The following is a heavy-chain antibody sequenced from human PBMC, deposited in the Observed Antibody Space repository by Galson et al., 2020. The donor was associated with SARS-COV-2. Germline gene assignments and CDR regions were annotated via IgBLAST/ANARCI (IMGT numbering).Heavy chain of an antibody. D-gene: IGHD7-27*01. CDR1: GFTFDEYA. J-gene: IGHJ6*02. CDR2: ISWNSGSI. Sequence: SLKISCAASGFTFDEYAMHWVRHAPGKGLEWVSGISWNSGSIGYADSVKGRFTISRDNAKNSLYLQMNSLRAEDTALYYCATLHSKLGIDYYGMDVWGQGTTVTVSS. V-gene: IGHV3-9*01. CDR3: ATLHSKLGIDYYGMDV.